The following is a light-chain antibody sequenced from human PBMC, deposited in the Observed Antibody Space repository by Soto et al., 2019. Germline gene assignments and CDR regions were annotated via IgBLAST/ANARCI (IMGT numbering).Light chain of an antibody. Sequence: QSALTQPPSASGSPGQSVTISCTGTSSDVGGYNYVSWYQQHPGKAPKLIIYEVSQRPSGVPDRFSGSKSGNTASLTVSGLQAEDEAVYHCSSYAGSNNVVLGGGTKLTV. CDR3: SSYAGSNNVV. CDR1: SSDVGGYNY. V-gene: IGLV2-8*01. CDR2: EVS. J-gene: IGLJ2*01.